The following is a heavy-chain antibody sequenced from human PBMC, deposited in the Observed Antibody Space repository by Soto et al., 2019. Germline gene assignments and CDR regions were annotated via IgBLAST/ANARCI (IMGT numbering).Heavy chain of an antibody. J-gene: IGHJ6*02. CDR3: ASFLCSSSCYLFYGMDV. D-gene: IGHD2-2*01. CDR2: INPNSGDT. Sequence: GASVKVSCKASGYTFTGYYMHWVRQVPGQGLEWMGWINPNSGDTKYVQEFQGRVTMTRDTSISTAYMELSRLRSDDTAVYYCASFLCSSSCYLFYGMDVWGQGTTVTVS. CDR1: GYTFTGYY. V-gene: IGHV1-2*02.